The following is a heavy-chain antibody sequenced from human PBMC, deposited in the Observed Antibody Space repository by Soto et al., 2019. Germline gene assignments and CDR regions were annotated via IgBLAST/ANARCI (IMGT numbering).Heavy chain of an antibody. V-gene: IGHV4-34*01. Sequence: PSETLSLTCAVYGGSFSGYYWSWIRQPPGKGLEWIGEINHSGSTNYNPSLKSRVTISVDTSKNQFSLKLSSVTAADPPVYYFARDQKQLSAPGGEGTLVTVSS. CDR3: ARDQKQLSAP. CDR1: GGSFSGYY. J-gene: IGHJ5*02. D-gene: IGHD5-18*01. CDR2: INHSGST.